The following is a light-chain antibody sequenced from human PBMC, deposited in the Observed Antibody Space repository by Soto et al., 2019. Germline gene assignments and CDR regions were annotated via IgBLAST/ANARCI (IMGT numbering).Light chain of an antibody. CDR1: QGISNY. CDR2: TAS. Sequence: DIQLTQSPSFLSASVEERGSSSWGASQGISNYLAWYQRKAGNAPKLLIHTASTLQNGVPARFSGRGSETEVTLTISSLQPEDLATYYCQHRHSHWRTFGGGTK. J-gene: IGKJ4*01. V-gene: IGKV1-9*01. CDR3: QHRHSHWRT.